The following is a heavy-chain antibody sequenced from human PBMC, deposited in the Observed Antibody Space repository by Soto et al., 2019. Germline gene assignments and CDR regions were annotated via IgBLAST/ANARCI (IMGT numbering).Heavy chain of an antibody. V-gene: IGHV3-7*01. J-gene: IGHJ6*04. Sequence: EVQVVESGGGLVQPGGSLRLSCAASGFTFTSYWMTWVRQAPGRGLEWVANINKDGSEKSYVYSVKGRFTISRDNAKSSRYLQMNSLRADDTAVYYCVREIASRLWGKGTTVIVSS. CDR3: VREIASRL. D-gene: IGHD2-21*01. CDR2: INKDGSEK. CDR1: GFTFTSYW.